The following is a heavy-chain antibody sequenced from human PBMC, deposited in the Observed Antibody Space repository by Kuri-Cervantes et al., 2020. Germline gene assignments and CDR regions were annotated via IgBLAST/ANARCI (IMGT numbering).Heavy chain of an antibody. Sequence: SQTLSLTCAISGDSVSSNSAAWNWIRQSPSRGLEWLGRTCYRSKWYNDYAVSVKSRITTNPDTSKNQFSLQLNSVTPEDTAVYYCARSYYYGSGIFYYYMDVWGQGTTVTVSS. CDR3: ARSYYYGSGIFYYYMDV. CDR1: GDSVSSNSAA. J-gene: IGHJ6*02. CDR2: TCYRSKWYN. V-gene: IGHV6-1*01. D-gene: IGHD3-10*01.